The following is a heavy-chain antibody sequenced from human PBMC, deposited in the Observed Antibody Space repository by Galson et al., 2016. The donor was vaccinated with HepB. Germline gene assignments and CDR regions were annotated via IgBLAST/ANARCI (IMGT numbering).Heavy chain of an antibody. D-gene: IGHD3-22*01. CDR3: AKGRNFYDNSGYFAD. Sequence: SLRLSCAASGFTFSSCALSWVRQAPGKGLEWVSTISGSGDGAHYADSVKGRFTISRDNSKNMLFLQMNSLRAEDTAVYYCAKGRNFYDNSGYFADWGRGTLVTVSS. CDR2: ISGSGDGA. J-gene: IGHJ4*02. V-gene: IGHV3-23*01. CDR1: GFTFSSCA.